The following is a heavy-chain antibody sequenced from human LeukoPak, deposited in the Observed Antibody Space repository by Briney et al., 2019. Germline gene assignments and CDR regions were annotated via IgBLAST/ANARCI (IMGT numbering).Heavy chain of an antibody. Sequence: SETLSLTCTVSGGSTSSYYWNWIRQPPGKGLEWIGYIYYSGSTTYNPSLQSRVTMSIDTSKKEFSLQLTAVTAADTAVYYCARIRRYGSGSYYFDYWGQGTLVTVSS. D-gene: IGHD3-10*01. CDR3: ARIRRYGSGSYYFDY. CDR2: IYYSGST. V-gene: IGHV4-59*12. J-gene: IGHJ4*02. CDR1: GGSTSSYY.